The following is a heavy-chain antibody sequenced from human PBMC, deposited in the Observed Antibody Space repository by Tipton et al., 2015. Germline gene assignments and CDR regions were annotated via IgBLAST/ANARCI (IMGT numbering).Heavy chain of an antibody. CDR2: IHYFGGI. V-gene: IGHV4-39*01. CDR3: ATPMAVAYHDPSDI. Sequence: GLVKPSETLSLTCTVSGGSISSSNYYWGWIRQPPGKGLEWIGSIHYFGGIYSNPSLKSRVTISVDTSKNQFSLRLDSVTAADTAVYYCATPMAVAYHDPSDIWGQGTMVTVSS. CDR1: GGSISSSNYY. J-gene: IGHJ3*02. D-gene: IGHD6-19*01.